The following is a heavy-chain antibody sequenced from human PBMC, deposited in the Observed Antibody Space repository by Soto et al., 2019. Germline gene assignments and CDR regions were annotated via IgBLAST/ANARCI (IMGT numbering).Heavy chain of an antibody. D-gene: IGHD1-20*01. CDR2: INPNSGGT. CDR1: GYTFTGYY. Sequence: VSVKVSCKASGYTFTGYYMRWVRQAPGQGLEWMGWINPNSGGTNYAQKFQGWVTMTRDTSISTAYMGLSRLRSDDTAVYYCARVAYNWNRNDAFDIWGQGTMVTVSS. CDR3: ARVAYNWNRNDAFDI. J-gene: IGHJ3*02. V-gene: IGHV1-2*04.